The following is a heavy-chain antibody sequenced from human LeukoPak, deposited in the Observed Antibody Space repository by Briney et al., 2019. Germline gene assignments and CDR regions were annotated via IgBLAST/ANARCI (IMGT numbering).Heavy chain of an antibody. Sequence: SETLSLTCAVYGGSFSGYYWSWIGQPPGKGLEWIGSIYYSGNTYYNPSLKSRVTISVDMSKSQFSLKVNSVTAADTAMYYCARHATVTTFTFAYWGQGILVTVSS. D-gene: IGHD4-17*01. CDR3: ARHATVTTFTFAY. V-gene: IGHV4-34*01. J-gene: IGHJ4*02. CDR2: IYYSGNT. CDR1: GGSFSGYY.